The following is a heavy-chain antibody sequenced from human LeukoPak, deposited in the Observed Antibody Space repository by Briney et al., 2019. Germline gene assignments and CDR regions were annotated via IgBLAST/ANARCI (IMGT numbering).Heavy chain of an antibody. Sequence: GRSLRLSCAASGFTFSSYGMHGVRQAPGKGLEGVGDIWYEGSNKYYADYVKGRFTISRDNSKNTLYLQMNSLRAEDTAVYYCASSGGQLYYWGQGTLVTVSS. CDR3: ASSGGQLYY. CDR1: GFTFSSYG. CDR2: IWYEGSNK. J-gene: IGHJ4*02. V-gene: IGHV3-33*01. D-gene: IGHD1-1*01.